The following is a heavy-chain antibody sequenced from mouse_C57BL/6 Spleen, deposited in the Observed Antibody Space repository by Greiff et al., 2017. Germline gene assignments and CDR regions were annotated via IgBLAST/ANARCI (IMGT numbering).Heavy chain of an antibody. CDR2: IWGDGST. Sequence: VKLEESGPGLVAPSQSLSITCTVSGFSLTSYGVSWVRQPPGKGLEWLGVIWGDGSTNYHSALISRLSISKDNSKSQVFLKLNSLQTDDTTTYYCAKEDDGYYVHYYAMDYWGQGTSVTVSS. CDR1: GFSLTSYG. CDR3: AKEDDGYYVHYYAMDY. J-gene: IGHJ4*01. V-gene: IGHV2-3*01. D-gene: IGHD2-3*01.